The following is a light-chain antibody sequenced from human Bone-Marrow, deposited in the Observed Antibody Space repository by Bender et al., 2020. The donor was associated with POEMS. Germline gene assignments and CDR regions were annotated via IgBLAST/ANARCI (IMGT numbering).Light chain of an antibody. CDR3: SSYAGSNDLV. J-gene: IGLJ2*01. CDR1: NIGSKS. Sequence: LTQPPSVSVSPGQTARITCGGENIGSKSAHWYQQHPGKAPRLMIFEVTKRPSGVPARFSGSKSGNTASLTVSGLQAEDEADYYCSSYAGSNDLVFGGGTKLTVL. V-gene: IGLV2-8*01. CDR2: EVT.